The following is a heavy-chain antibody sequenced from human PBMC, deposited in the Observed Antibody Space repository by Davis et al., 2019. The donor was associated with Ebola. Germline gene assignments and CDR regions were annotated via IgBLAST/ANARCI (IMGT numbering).Heavy chain of an antibody. Sequence: ASVKVSCKASGYTFTSYGISWVRQAPGQGLEWMGWISAYNGNTNYAQKLQGRVTMTEDTSTDTAYMELSSLRSEDTAVYYCATLGHKQQLPDWGQGTLVTVSS. V-gene: IGHV1-18*01. CDR3: ATLGHKQQLPD. D-gene: IGHD6-13*01. CDR2: ISAYNGNT. CDR1: GYTFTSYG. J-gene: IGHJ4*02.